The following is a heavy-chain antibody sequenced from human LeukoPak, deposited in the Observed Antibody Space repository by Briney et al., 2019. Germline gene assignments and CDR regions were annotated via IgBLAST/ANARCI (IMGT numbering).Heavy chain of an antibody. Sequence: GGSLRLSCAASGFTFSSYGMHWVRQAPGKGLEWVAVIWYDGSNKYYADSVKGRFTISRDNSKNTLYLQMNSLRAEDTAVYYCARDKAVAGNYYYYGMDVWGQGTTVTVSS. CDR1: GFTFSSYG. J-gene: IGHJ6*02. D-gene: IGHD6-19*01. CDR3: ARDKAVAGNYYYYGMDV. V-gene: IGHV3-30*19. CDR2: IWYDGSNK.